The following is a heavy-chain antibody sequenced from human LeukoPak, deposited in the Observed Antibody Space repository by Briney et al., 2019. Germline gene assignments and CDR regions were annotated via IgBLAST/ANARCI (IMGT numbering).Heavy chain of an antibody. CDR1: GFTFSSYS. J-gene: IGHJ3*02. CDR3: ARRTMYSSSWFFDAFDI. Sequence: GGSLRLSCAASGFTFSSYSMNWVRQAPGKGLEWVSYISSSSSTIYYADSVKGRFTISRGNAKNSLYLQMNSLRDEDTAVYYCARRTMYSSSWFFDAFDIWGQGTMVTVSS. V-gene: IGHV3-48*02. D-gene: IGHD6-13*01. CDR2: ISSSSSTI.